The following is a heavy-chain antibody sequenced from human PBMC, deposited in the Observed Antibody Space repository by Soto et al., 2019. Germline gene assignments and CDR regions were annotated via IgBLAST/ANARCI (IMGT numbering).Heavy chain of an antibody. J-gene: IGHJ4*02. Sequence: QVQLVQSGAEVKKPGASVKVSCKASGYTFSDHDINWVRQASGQGPEWLGWMNPNSGDTGYAQNFQGRVTMTRDTSKRTAYMELSSLRSEDTAVYYCARVGGKWHDDYFDYWGQGTLVTVSS. D-gene: IGHD1-1*01. V-gene: IGHV1-8*01. CDR1: GYTFSDHD. CDR3: ARVGGKWHDDYFDY. CDR2: MNPNSGDT.